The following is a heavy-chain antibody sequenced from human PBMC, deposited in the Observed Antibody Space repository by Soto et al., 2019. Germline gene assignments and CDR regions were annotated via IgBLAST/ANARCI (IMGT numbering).Heavy chain of an antibody. J-gene: IGHJ6*02. Sequence: GESLKISCKGPGYSFTSYWISWVRQMPGKGLEWMGRIDPSDSYTNYSPSFQGHVTISADKSISTAYLQWSSLKASDTAMYYCARPLTGTTSLYYYYGMDVWGQGTTVTVSS. CDR3: ARPLTGTTSLYYYYGMDV. D-gene: IGHD1-7*01. CDR2: IDPSDSYT. V-gene: IGHV5-10-1*01. CDR1: GYSFTSYW.